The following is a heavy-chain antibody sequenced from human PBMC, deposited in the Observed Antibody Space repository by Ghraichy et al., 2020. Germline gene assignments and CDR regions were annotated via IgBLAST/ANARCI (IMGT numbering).Heavy chain of an antibody. CDR2: IYYRGNT. J-gene: IGHJ6*02. V-gene: IGHV4-39*01. D-gene: IGHD6-19*01. Sequence: SETLSLTCTVSGGSISSSSYFWGWIRQPPGKGLEWIGSIYYRGNTYYNPSLKSRVAVSVDTSKNQFSLKLTSVTAADSGLYFCTRHSSGTLQWYYRGVDVWGQGTTVIVSS. CDR1: GGSISSSSYF. CDR3: TRHSSGTLQWYYRGVDV.